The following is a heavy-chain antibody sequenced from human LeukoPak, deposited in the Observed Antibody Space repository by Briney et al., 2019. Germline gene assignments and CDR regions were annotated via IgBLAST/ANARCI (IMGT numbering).Heavy chain of an antibody. D-gene: IGHD3-16*01. CDR2: INPNSGDT. CDR3: ARELGIRFDP. CDR1: GYTFTDYY. Sequence: ASVKVSCKASGYTFTDYYIHWVRQAPGQGLEWMGWINPNSGDTNYAQKFQGRVTMTRETSTSTAYMELRSLRSDDTAVYYCARELGIRFDPWGQGTLVIVSS. V-gene: IGHV1-2*02. J-gene: IGHJ5*02.